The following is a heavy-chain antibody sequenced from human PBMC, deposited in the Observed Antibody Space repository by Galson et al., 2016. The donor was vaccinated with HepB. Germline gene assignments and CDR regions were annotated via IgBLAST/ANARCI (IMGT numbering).Heavy chain of an antibody. Sequence: SVKVSCKASGYTFTSYLIHWVRQAPGQGAEWMGRISPDDGFTTSAQSFQGRLTISRDTSTSTVYMELGSLRSEDTAVYYCARELGGSYYFDYWGQGTLVTVSS. CDR2: ISPDDGFT. CDR3: ARELGGSYYFDY. D-gene: IGHD1-26*01. J-gene: IGHJ4*02. CDR1: GYTFTSYL. V-gene: IGHV1-46*01.